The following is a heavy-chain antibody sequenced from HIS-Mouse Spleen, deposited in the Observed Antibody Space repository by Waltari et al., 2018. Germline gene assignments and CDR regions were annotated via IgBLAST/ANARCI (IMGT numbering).Heavy chain of an antibody. Sequence: QVQLVQSGSEVKKPGASVRVSCKASGYTFTGYYMHWVRQAPGQGPEWMRWINPNSGGTNYAQEFQGRVTMTRDTSISTAYMERSRLRSDDTAVYYCARGPVSSSSNWFDPWGQGTLVTVSS. CDR1: GYTFTGYY. J-gene: IGHJ5*02. CDR3: ARGPVSSSSNWFDP. CDR2: INPNSGGT. D-gene: IGHD6-6*01. V-gene: IGHV1-2*02.